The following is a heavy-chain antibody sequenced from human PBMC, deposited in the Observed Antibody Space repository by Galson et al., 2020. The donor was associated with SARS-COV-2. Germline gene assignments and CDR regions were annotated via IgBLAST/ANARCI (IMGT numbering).Heavy chain of an antibody. CDR2: IYYSGST. Sequence: SETLSLTCAVSGGSISSGGYSWSWIRQPPGKGLEWIGYIYYSGSTYYNPSLKSRVTISVDTSKNQFSLKLSSVTAADTAVYYCARESSGYQTGTYYYYGMDVWGQGTTVTVSS. CDR3: ARESSGYQTGTYYYYGMDV. D-gene: IGHD6-19*01. V-gene: IGHV4-30-4*07. J-gene: IGHJ6*02. CDR1: GGSISSGGYS.